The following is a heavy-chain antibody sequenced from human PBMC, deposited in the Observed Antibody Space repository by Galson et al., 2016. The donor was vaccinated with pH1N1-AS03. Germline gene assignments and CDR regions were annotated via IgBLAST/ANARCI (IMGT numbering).Heavy chain of an antibody. CDR2: IIPIFGTA. D-gene: IGHD6-19*01. CDR1: GGIFNTYA. J-gene: IGHJ4*02. Sequence: SVKVSCKASGGIFNTYAISWVRQAPGQGLEWMGGIIPIFGTANYAQKFQGRVTITADESTSTVYMELSSLRSEDTAVYYCGRRSPSSLGWIAVAGPFEYWGQGTLVTVSS. CDR3: GRRSPSSLGWIAVAGPFEY. V-gene: IGHV1-69*13.